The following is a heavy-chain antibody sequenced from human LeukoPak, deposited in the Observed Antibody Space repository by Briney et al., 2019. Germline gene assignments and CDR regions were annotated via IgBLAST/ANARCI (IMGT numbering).Heavy chain of an antibody. CDR3: ARGIPNSYGKDY. V-gene: IGHV3-74*01. J-gene: IGHJ4*02. CDR1: GFTFSSHW. Sequence: GGSLRLSCAASGFTFSSHWMHWVRQAPGKGLGWVSRIKGDGSSTSYADSVKGRLTISRDNAKNTVYLQMNSLRGEDTAVYYCARGIPNSYGKDYWGQGTLVTVSS. D-gene: IGHD3-16*01. CDR2: IKGDGSST.